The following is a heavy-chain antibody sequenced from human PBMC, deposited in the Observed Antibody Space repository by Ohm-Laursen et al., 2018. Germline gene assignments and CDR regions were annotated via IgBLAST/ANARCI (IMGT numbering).Heavy chain of an antibody. V-gene: IGHV3-9*01. J-gene: IGHJ4*02. Sequence: SLRLSCAASGFTFENYAMHWVRQAPGKGLEWVSGISWNSGSIGYADSVKGRFTISRDNAKNSLYLQMNSLRAEDTALYYCATYAGITGTTNYWGQGTLVTVSS. D-gene: IGHD1-14*01. CDR2: ISWNSGSI. CDR1: GFTFENYA. CDR3: ATYAGITGTTNY.